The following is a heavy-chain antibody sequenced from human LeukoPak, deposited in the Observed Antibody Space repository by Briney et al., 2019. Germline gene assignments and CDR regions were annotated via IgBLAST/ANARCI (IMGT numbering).Heavy chain of an antibody. J-gene: IGHJ4*02. Sequence: GGSLRLSCVASGFTFSGHWMHWVRQVPGKGLLAVSRITPDGRATAYADSVKGRFTISRDNAKNTLYLEMNSLTAEDTALYYCTRSGYYNGYDYWDQGTLVTVSS. CDR1: GFTFSGHW. D-gene: IGHD2/OR15-2a*01. V-gene: IGHV3-74*03. CDR3: TRSGYYNGYDY. CDR2: ITPDGRAT.